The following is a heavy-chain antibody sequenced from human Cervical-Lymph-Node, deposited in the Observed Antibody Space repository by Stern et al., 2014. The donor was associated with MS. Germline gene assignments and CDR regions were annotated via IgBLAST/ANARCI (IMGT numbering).Heavy chain of an antibody. CDR3: ARRSSAVLRRTDY. CDR1: GYTFTAYA. V-gene: IGHV7-4-1*02. CDR2: INTNTGNP. Sequence: VESGSELKKPGASVKGFCKASGYTFTAYAMNWVRQAPGQGLEWMGWINTNTGNPTYAQGFTGRFVFSLDTSVSTAFLQINNLKAEDTAVYYCARRSSAVLRRTDYWGQGTLITVSS. D-gene: IGHD2/OR15-2a*01. J-gene: IGHJ4*02.